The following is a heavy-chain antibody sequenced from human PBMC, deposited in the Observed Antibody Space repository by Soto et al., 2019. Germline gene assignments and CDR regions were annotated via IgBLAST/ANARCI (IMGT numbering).Heavy chain of an antibody. D-gene: IGHD3-22*01. Sequence: PGGSQRLSCAASGFTFSDYYMSWIRQAPGKGLEWVSYISSSGSSIYYADSVKGRFTISRDNAKTTLYLQMNSLRAEDTAVYYCARPPFYYDSSYSGYWGQGTLVTVSS. CDR3: ARPPFYYDSSYSGY. CDR1: GFTFSDYY. V-gene: IGHV3-11*01. CDR2: ISSSGSSI. J-gene: IGHJ4*02.